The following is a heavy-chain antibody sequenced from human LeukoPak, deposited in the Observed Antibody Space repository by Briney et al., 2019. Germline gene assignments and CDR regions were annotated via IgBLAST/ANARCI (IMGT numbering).Heavy chain of an antibody. CDR3: ARVPFYDYVWGSYRYYGMDV. CDR2: INHGGST. Sequence: SETQSLTCAVYGGSFSGYYWSWIRQPPGKGLEWIGEINHGGSTNYNPSLKSRVTISVDTSKNQFSLKLSSVTAADTAVYYCARVPFYDYVWGSYRYYGMDVWGKGTTVTVSS. CDR1: GGSFSGYY. V-gene: IGHV4-34*01. D-gene: IGHD3-16*02. J-gene: IGHJ6*04.